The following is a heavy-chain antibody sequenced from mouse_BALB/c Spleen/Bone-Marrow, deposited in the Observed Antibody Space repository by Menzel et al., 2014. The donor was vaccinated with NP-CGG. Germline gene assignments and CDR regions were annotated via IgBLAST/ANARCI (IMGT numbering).Heavy chain of an antibody. J-gene: IGHJ4*01. CDR3: ARDISGYVRAMDY. D-gene: IGHD3-2*01. CDR1: GYTFTDYA. CDR2: ISTYSANT. Sequence: QVQLQQSGPELVSPGVSVKISCKAFGYTFTDYAIHWVKPSHSKSLEWIGIISTYSANTNYNQKFKGKATMTVDKSSSTAYMELARLTVEDSAIYFCARDISGYVRAMDYWGQGTSVTVSS. V-gene: IGHV1-67*01.